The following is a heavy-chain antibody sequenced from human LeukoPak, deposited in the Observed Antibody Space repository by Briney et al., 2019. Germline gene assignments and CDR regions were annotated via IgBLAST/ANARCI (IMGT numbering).Heavy chain of an antibody. CDR3: ARLSIASPSTFDY. V-gene: IGHV3-23*01. CDR2: ISGSGGST. D-gene: IGHD6-6*01. Sequence: GGSLRLSCAASGFTFSSYAMSWVRQAPGKGLEWVSAISGSGGSTYYADSVKGRFTISRDNAKNSLYLQMNSLRAEDTAVYYCARLSIASPSTFDYWGQGTLVTVSS. J-gene: IGHJ4*02. CDR1: GFTFSSYA.